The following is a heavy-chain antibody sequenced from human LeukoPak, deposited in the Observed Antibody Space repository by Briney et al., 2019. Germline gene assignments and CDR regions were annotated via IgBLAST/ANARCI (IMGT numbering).Heavy chain of an antibody. Sequence: PSQTLSLTCTVPGGSISSGGYYWSWIRQHPGKGLEWIGYIYYSGSTYYNPSLKSRVTISVDTSKNQFSLKLSSVTAADTAVYYCARGPDYDTSFDPWGQGTLVTVSS. J-gene: IGHJ5*02. CDR1: GGSISSGGYY. D-gene: IGHD3-9*01. CDR2: IYYSGST. CDR3: ARGPDYDTSFDP. V-gene: IGHV4-31*03.